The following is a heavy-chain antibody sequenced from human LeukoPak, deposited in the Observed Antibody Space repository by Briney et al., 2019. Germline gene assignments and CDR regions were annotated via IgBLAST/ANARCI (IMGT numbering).Heavy chain of an antibody. J-gene: IGHJ1*01. Sequence: GSLRLSCAASGFTFSKSCMSWVRQAPGKGLEWVANIKEDGSEKYYVDSVKGRFTISRDNAKNSLYLQMSSLRVEDTAIYYCAKMHSSKCYAGYFHHWGQGTLVTVSS. CDR3: AKMHSSKCYAGYFHH. CDR1: GFTFSKSC. D-gene: IGHD6-19*01. CDR2: IKEDGSEK. V-gene: IGHV3-7*01.